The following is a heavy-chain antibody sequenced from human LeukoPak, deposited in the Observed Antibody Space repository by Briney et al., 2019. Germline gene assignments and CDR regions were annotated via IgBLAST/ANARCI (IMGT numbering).Heavy chain of an antibody. Sequence: SETLSLTCTVSGGSISSYYWSWIRQPPGKGLEWIGYIYYSGSTNYNPSLKSRVTISVDTSKNQFSLKLSSVTAADTAVYYCARGIWFGELLLYYYYMDVWGKGTTVTISS. CDR2: IYYSGST. J-gene: IGHJ6*03. V-gene: IGHV4-59*01. CDR1: GGSISSYY. D-gene: IGHD3-10*01. CDR3: ARGIWFGELLLYYYYMDV.